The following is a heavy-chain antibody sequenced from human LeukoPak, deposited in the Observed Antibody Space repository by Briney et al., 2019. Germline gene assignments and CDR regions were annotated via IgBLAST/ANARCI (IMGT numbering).Heavy chain of an antibody. CDR2: ISGSGGST. J-gene: IGHJ4*02. Sequence: GGSLRLSCAASGFTFSSYAMSWVRQAPGKGLEWVTAISGSGGSTYYADSVKGRFTISRDNSKNTLYLQMNSLRAEDTAVYYCAKDRTTGIAAAGTCDYWGQGTLVTVSS. V-gene: IGHV3-23*01. D-gene: IGHD6-13*01. CDR1: GFTFSSYA. CDR3: AKDRTTGIAAAGTCDY.